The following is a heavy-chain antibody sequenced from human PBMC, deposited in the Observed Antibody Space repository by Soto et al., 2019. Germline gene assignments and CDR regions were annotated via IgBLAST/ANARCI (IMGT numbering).Heavy chain of an antibody. V-gene: IGHV4-30-2*01. CDR1: GGSITSGNSYS. J-gene: IGHJ5*02. D-gene: IGHD3-10*01. CDR3: ARAVSPYFGTWVDP. Sequence: QLQLQESGPGLVKPSETLSLTCAVSGGSITSGNSYSWAWIRQPPGRGLEWIGSISQTGTTSYNPSLKSRVSVSLDKSKNQFSLRLSSVTAADMAVYYCARAVSPYFGTWVDPWGQGTLVTVSS. CDR2: ISQTGTT.